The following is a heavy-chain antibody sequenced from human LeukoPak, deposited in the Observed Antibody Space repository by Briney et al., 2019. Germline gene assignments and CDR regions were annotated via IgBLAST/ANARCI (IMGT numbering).Heavy chain of an antibody. CDR2: IGTAADV. CDR1: GLTSSNSE. J-gene: IGHJ6*02. CDR3: AKASGCSGDSCKLYLGDYYGMDG. D-gene: IGHD2-15*01. V-gene: IGHV3-13*01. Sequence: GGSLRLSCAAPGLTSSNSEMHWGREAPGKGLEWGSGIGTAADVSYSGSMKGRVTISKENGKISLYLQMNNLRAGHTAVYYCAKASGCSGDSCKLYLGDYYGMDGWGQGTTVTVSS.